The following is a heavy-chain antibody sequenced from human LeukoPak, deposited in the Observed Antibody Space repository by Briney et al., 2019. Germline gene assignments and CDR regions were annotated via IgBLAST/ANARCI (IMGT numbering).Heavy chain of an antibody. CDR2: IAYDGNNK. D-gene: IGHD6-19*01. CDR1: GFTFRRYD. J-gene: IGHJ5*02. Sequence: GGSLRLSCVASGFTFRRYDVHWVRQAPGKGLEWVAVIAYDGNNKIYADSVKGRFTISRDNSQNTLYLQMNSLRAEDTAVYYCARAAAETGAFRDNWFDPWGQGTLVTVSS. CDR3: ARAAAETGAFRDNWFDP. V-gene: IGHV3-30-3*01.